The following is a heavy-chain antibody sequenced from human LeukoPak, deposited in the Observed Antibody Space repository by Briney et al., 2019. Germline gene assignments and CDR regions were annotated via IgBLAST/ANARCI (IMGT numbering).Heavy chain of an antibody. Sequence: SETLSLTCAVSGGSISSSNWWSWVRQPPGKGLEWIGEIYHSGSTNYNPSLKSRVTISVDKSKNQFSLKLSSVTAADTAVYYCARVTGYIVEDYFDYWGQGTLVTVSS. CDR1: GGSISSSNW. V-gene: IGHV4-4*02. J-gene: IGHJ4*02. CDR2: IYHSGST. CDR3: ARVTGYIVEDYFDY. D-gene: IGHD3-22*01.